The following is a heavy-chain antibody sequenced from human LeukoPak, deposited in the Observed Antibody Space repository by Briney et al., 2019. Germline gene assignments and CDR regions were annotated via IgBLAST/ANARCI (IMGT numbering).Heavy chain of an antibody. D-gene: IGHD3-3*01. CDR1: GFTFSSYA. J-gene: IGHJ6*03. Sequence: PGGSLRLSCAASGFTFSSYAMTWVRQAPGKGLESVSVIYSGGSTYYADSVKGRLIISRDNSKNTLYLQMNSLRAEDTAVYYCARATFWSGYQRDSWYMDVWGKGTPVTVSS. V-gene: IGHV3-66*02. CDR3: ARATFWSGYQRDSWYMDV. CDR2: IYSGGST.